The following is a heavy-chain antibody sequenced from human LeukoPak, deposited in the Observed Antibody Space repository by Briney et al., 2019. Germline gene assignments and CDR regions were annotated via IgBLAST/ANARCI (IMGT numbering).Heavy chain of an antibody. CDR1: GFTFSSYW. V-gene: IGHV3-7*03. D-gene: IGHD3-22*01. Sequence: GGSLRLSCAASGFTFSSYWMSWVRQAPGKGLEWVANIKQDGSEKYYVDSVKGRFTISRDNAKNSLYLQMNSLRAEDTAVYYCARDRVTGYYDSSGYLFFWGQGTLVTVSS. CDR3: ARDRVTGYYDSSGYLFF. J-gene: IGHJ4*02. CDR2: IKQDGSEK.